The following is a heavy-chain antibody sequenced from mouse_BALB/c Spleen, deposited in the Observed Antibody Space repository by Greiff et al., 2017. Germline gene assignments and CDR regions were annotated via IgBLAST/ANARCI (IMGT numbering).Heavy chain of an antibody. Sequence: VQLKQSGTVLARPGASVKMSCKASGYTFTSYWMHWVKQRPGQGLEWIGAIYPGNSDTSYNQKFKGKAKLTAVTSTSTAYMELSSLTNEDSAVYYCTRLGYYYGSSGGAMDYWGQGTSVTVSS. CDR1: GYTFTSYW. V-gene: IGHV1-5*01. D-gene: IGHD1-1*01. CDR3: TRLGYYYGSSGGAMDY. J-gene: IGHJ4*01. CDR2: IYPGNSDT.